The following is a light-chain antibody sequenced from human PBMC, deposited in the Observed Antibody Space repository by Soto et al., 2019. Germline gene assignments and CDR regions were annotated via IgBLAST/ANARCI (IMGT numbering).Light chain of an antibody. J-gene: IGLJ2*01. Sequence: SSELTQPPSVSVAPGQTARITCGGNNIGSKSVHWYQQKPGQAPVLVVYDDSDRPSGIPERFCGSDSRNTATLSISRVEAGDEADSYCQLQYSSSDLLYAVFGGGTQLTVL. CDR3: QLQYSSSDLLYAV. V-gene: IGLV3-21*02. CDR1: NIGSKS. CDR2: DDS.